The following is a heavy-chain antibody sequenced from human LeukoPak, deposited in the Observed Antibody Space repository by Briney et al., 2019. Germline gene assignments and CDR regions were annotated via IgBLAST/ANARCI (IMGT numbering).Heavy chain of an antibody. CDR3: ASTIIVVPAAHAYYGMDV. CDR1: GGTFSSYA. D-gene: IGHD2-2*01. J-gene: IGHJ6*02. CDR2: IIPILGIA. V-gene: IGHV1-69*04. Sequence: GASEKVSCKASGGTFSSYAISWVRQAPGQGLEWMGRIIPILGIANYAQKFQGRVTITADKSTSTAYMELSSLRSEDTAVYYCASTIIVVPAAHAYYGMDVWGQGTTVTVSS.